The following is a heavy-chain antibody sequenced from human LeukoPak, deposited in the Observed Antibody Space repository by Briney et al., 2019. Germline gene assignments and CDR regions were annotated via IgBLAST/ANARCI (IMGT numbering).Heavy chain of an antibody. CDR1: GGSFNGYY. CDR3: ARLGEMGLRYSADY. CDR2: IYYSGST. J-gene: IGHJ4*02. Sequence: SETLSLTCAVYGGSFNGYYWSWIRQPPGKGLEWIGYIYYSGSTNYNPSLKSRVTISVDTSKNQFSLKLSSVTAADTAVYYCARLGEMGLRYSADYWGQGTLVTVSS. D-gene: IGHD5-18*01. V-gene: IGHV4-59*01.